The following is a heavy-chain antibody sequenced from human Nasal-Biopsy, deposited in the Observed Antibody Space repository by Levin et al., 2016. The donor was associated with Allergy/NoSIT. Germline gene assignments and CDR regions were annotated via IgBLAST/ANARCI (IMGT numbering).Heavy chain of an antibody. V-gene: IGHV1-46*01. Sequence: ASVKVSCKASGYTFGNYHIHWVRQAPGQGLEWMGIINPGSGGSSTPQKFQGRVTMTRDTSTSTVYIQLNNLKSEDTAVYTCARGLYSSGFDTWGQGTLVTVSS. CDR3: ARGLYSSGFDT. D-gene: IGHD6-19*01. CDR2: INPGSGGS. J-gene: IGHJ4*02. CDR1: GYTFGNYH.